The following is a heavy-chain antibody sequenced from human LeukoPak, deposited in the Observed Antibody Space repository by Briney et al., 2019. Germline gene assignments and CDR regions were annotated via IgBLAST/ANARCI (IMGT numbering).Heavy chain of an antibody. Sequence: PSETLSLTCTVSGGSISSYYWSWIRQPAGKGLEWIGRIYTSGSTNYNPSLQSRVTMSVDTSKNQFSLQLSSVTAADTAVYYCARDRTYDSSGYYDYWGQGTLVTVSS. J-gene: IGHJ4*02. CDR2: IYTSGST. D-gene: IGHD3-22*01. CDR3: ARDRTYDSSGYYDY. CDR1: GGSISSYY. V-gene: IGHV4-4*07.